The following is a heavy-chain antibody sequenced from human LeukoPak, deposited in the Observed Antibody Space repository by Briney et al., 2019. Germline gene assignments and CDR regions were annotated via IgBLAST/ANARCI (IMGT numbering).Heavy chain of an antibody. D-gene: IGHD3-10*01. CDR3: ARESYYGSGSSGY. CDR1: GFTFSSYA. J-gene: IGHJ4*02. CDR2: ISYDGSNK. Sequence: GGSLRLSCAASGFTFSSYAMHWVRQAPGKGLEWVAVISYDGSNKYYADSVKGRFTISRDNSKNTLYLQMNSLRAEDTAVYYCARESYYGSGSSGYWGQRTLVTVSS. V-gene: IGHV3-30-3*01.